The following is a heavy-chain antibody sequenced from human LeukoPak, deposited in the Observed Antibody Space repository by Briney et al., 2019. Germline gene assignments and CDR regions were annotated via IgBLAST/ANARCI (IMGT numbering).Heavy chain of an antibody. V-gene: IGHV3-23*01. D-gene: IGHD6-19*01. CDR2: INGGGGST. J-gene: IGHJ4*02. CDR3: AKVSGYTSGWYVDFDC. CDR1: GFTFSTYA. Sequence: QSGGSLRLSCAASGFTFSTYAMNWVRQAPGKGLEWASGINGGGGSTYYADSVKGRFTISRDNSKNTLYLQMSSLRAEDTAVYYCAKVSGYTSGWYVDFDCWGQGSLVTVSS.